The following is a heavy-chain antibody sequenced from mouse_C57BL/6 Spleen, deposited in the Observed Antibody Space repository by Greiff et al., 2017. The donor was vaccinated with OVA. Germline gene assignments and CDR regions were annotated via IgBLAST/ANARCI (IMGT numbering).Heavy chain of an antibody. J-gene: IGHJ2*01. CDR2: IWWDDDK. Sequence: QVQLKESGPGILQPSQTLSLTCSFSGFSLSTFGMGVGWIRQPSGKGLEWLAHIWWDDDKYYNPALKSRLTISKDTSKNQVFLKIANVDTADTATYYCARMGYYYGSKYYFDYWGQGTTLTVSS. CDR3: ARMGYYYGSKYYFDY. V-gene: IGHV8-8*01. CDR1: GFSLSTFGMG. D-gene: IGHD1-1*01.